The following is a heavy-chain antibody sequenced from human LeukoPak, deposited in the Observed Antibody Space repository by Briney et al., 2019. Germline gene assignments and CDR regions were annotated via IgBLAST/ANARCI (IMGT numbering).Heavy chain of an antibody. CDR2: IWYDGSNK. V-gene: IGHV3-33*01. CDR3: ARVGRTVTTFDY. CDR1: GFTFSSYG. D-gene: IGHD4-17*01. J-gene: IGHJ4*02. Sequence: GGSLRLSCAASGFTFSSYGMHWVRQAPGKGLEWVAVIWYDGSNKYYADSVKGRFPISRDNSKNTLYLQMNSLRAEDTAVYYCARVGRTVTTFDYWGQGTLVTVSS.